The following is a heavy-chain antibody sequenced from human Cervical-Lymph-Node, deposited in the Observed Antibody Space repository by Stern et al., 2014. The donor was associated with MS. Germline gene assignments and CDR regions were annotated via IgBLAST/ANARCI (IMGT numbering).Heavy chain of an antibody. D-gene: IGHD2-15*01. CDR3: ARDLYCSGGSCYYYFDY. CDR1: GYTFIGDY. V-gene: IGHV1-2*02. CDR2: ISPNSGCT. Sequence: VHLVESGAEVKKPGASVKVSCKASGYTFIGDYIHWVRQAPGQGLEWMGWISPNSGCTNYAQKFQGRVTMTRDTSISTVYLELSSLSSDDTAVYYCARDLYCSGGSCYYYFDYWGQGTLVTVSS. J-gene: IGHJ4*02.